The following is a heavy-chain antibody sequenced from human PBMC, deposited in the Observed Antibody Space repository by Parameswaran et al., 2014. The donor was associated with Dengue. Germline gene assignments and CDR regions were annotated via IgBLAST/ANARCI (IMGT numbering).Heavy chain of an antibody. Sequence: SWVRQAPGQGLEWMGRIIPILGIANYAQKFQGRVTITADKSTSTAYMELSSLRSEDTAVYYCARDGGRWELLRWGWRSRFDYWGQGTLVTVSS. CDR3: ARDGGRWELLRWGWRSRFDY. V-gene: IGHV1-69*04. J-gene: IGHJ4*02. D-gene: IGHD1-26*01. CDR2: IIPILGIA.